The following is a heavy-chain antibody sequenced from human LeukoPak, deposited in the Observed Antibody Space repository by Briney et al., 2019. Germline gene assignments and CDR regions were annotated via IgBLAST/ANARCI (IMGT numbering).Heavy chain of an antibody. D-gene: IGHD2-15*01. J-gene: IGHJ4*02. CDR3: ARAAYEYCSGGSCYYY. CDR2: INPNSGGT. V-gene: IGHV1-2*02. CDR1: GYTFTGYY. Sequence: GASVTVSFKASGYTFTGYYMHWVRQAPGQGLEWMGWINPNSGGTNYAQKFQGRVTMTRDTSISTAYMELSRLRSDDTAVYYCARAAYEYCSGGSCYYYWGQGTLVTVSS.